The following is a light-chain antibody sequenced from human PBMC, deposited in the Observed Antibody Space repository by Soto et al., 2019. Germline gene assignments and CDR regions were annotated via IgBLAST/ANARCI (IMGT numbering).Light chain of an antibody. Sequence: MTQSPATLSESVGESATISCRARHTISSNLAWYQQKPGQAPGLLIYGASSRATGIPARFSGSGSGTEFTLTISSLQPEDFAVYYCQQYDSPPWTFGQGTKVDIK. CDR2: GAS. CDR3: QQYDSPPWT. J-gene: IGKJ1*01. CDR1: HTISSN. V-gene: IGKV3-15*01.